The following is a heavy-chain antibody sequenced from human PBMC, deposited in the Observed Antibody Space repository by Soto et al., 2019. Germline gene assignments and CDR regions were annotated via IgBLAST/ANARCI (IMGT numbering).Heavy chain of an antibody. CDR3: ARDIQQYTAEISGAHYSFFGMDV. J-gene: IGHJ6*02. D-gene: IGHD2-15*01. V-gene: IGHV1-69*01. CDR1: GGTFSSHG. Sequence: QLQLVQSGAEVKKPGSSVKVSCKASGGTFSSHGISWVRQAPGQGLEWMGGIIPIFDATKYVQKFQGRVTITEDESTNTAYMELSSLRSEDTAVYYCARDIQQYTAEISGAHYSFFGMDVWGHGTSVTVSS. CDR2: IIPIFDAT.